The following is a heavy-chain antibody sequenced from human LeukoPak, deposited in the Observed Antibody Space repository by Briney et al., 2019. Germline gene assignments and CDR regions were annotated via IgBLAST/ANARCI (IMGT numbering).Heavy chain of an antibody. V-gene: IGHV3-11*01. CDR1: GFTFSDYY. Sequence: GGSLRLSCAASGFTFSDYYMGWIRQAPGKGPEWVSYISNGANTIYYIDSVKGRFTISRDNAKNSLFLQMNSLRAEDTAVYYCAGGAWRIVAFFDYWGQGSLVTVSS. CDR2: ISNGANTI. D-gene: IGHD3-22*01. J-gene: IGHJ4*02. CDR3: AGGAWRIVAFFDY.